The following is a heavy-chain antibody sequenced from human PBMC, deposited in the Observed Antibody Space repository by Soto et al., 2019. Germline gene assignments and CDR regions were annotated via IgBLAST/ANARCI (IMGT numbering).Heavy chain of an antibody. V-gene: IGHV1-69*12. CDR1: AGTFSSYA. CDR2: IIPMFGTT. CDR3: ARTRIAAAYNHYYYYGMDS. J-gene: IGHJ6*02. D-gene: IGHD6-13*01. Sequence: QVQLLQSGAEVKKPGSSVKVSCMTSAGTFSSYATSWVRQAPGQGLEWMGGIIPMFGTTNYSQNFHGRVTITADESTRIAYMELHSLRSEDTAVYYCARTRIAAAYNHYYYYGMDSWGLGTTVTVSS.